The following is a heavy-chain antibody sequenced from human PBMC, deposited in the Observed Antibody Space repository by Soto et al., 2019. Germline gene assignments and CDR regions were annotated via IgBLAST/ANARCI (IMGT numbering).Heavy chain of an antibody. Sequence: SETLSLTCTVSGASITNDDFFWSWVRQHPDKGLEWLAYITYGGSIYYNPSLRSRLSVSIDKSKSQFSLNVRSVTAADTAAYFCAKMERTQLWLLVQNWGQGLPVTVSS. D-gene: IGHD5-18*01. CDR3: AKMERTQLWLLVQN. J-gene: IGHJ4*02. CDR2: ITYGGSI. V-gene: IGHV4-31*03. CDR1: GASITNDDFF.